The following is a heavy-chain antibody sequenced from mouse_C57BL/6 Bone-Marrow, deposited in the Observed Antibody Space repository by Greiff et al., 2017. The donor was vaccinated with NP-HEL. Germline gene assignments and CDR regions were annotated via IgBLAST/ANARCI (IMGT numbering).Heavy chain of an antibody. CDR2: INPNNGGT. CDR1: GYTFTDYY. D-gene: IGHD1-1*01. CDR3: ARSSDYGSSTGFAY. Sequence: EVQLQQSGPELVKPGASVKISCKASGYTFTDYYMNWVKQCHGKSLEWIGDINPNNGGTSYNQKFKGKATLTVDKSSSTAYMELRSLTSEDSAVYYCARSSDYGSSTGFAYWGQGTLVTVSA. V-gene: IGHV1-26*01. J-gene: IGHJ3*01.